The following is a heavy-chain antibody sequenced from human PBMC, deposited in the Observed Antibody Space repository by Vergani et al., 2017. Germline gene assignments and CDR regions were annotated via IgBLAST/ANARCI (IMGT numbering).Heavy chain of an antibody. CDR1: GGSFSTGGQS. J-gene: IGHJ4*02. Sequence: QVQLQESGPGLVKPSQTLSLTCTVSGGSFSTGGQSWTWLRQSAGKGLEWIGNIYYSGSTYYNPSLKSRVTISVDTSKNQFSLKLSSVTAADRAVYYCASGAYYFDYWGQGTLVTVSS. CDR2: IYYSGST. V-gene: IGHV4-30-4*07. CDR3: ASGAYYFDY.